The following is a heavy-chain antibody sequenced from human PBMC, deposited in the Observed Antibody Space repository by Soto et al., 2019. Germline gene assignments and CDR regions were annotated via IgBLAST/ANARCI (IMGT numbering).Heavy chain of an antibody. CDR3: TREDVHCSGGRCYGVHMDV. Sequence: EVQLVESGGGLVQPGGPLRLSCAASGFTVSSKCMSWVRQAPGKGLEWVSLIQSGGSTYYAGSVKGRFTISRDNSEATLFLQRNSMRVEGTAVYYCTREDVHCSGGRCYGVHMDVWGKGTTVTVS. D-gene: IGHD2-15*01. V-gene: IGHV3-66*01. CDR1: GFTVSSKC. CDR2: IQSGGST. J-gene: IGHJ6*03.